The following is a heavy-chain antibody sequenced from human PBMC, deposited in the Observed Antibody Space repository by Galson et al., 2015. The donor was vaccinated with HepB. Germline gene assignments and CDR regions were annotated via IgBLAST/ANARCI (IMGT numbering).Heavy chain of an antibody. CDR2: INPNSGGT. J-gene: IGHJ4*02. Sequence: SVKVSCKASGYTFTGYYMHWVRQAPGQGLEWMGWINPNSGGTNYAQKFQGRVTMTRDTSISTAYMELSRLRSDDTAVYYCASPPNYCGGDCSFLDYWGQGTLVTVSS. V-gene: IGHV1-2*02. CDR1: GYTFTGYY. CDR3: ASPPNYCGGDCSFLDY. D-gene: IGHD2-21*02.